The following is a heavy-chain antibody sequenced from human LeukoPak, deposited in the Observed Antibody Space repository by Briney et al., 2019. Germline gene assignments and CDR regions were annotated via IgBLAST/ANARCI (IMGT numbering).Heavy chain of an antibody. V-gene: IGHV5-51*01. CDR1: GCSFTSYW. CDR2: IYPGDSDT. J-gene: IGHJ4*02. CDR3: ARQGVYVDTAMVSDY. D-gene: IGHD5-18*01. Sequence: GESLKISCKGSGCSFTSYWIGWVRQMPGKGLGWMGIIYPGDSDTRYSPSFQGQVTISADKSISTAYLQWSSLKASDTAMYYCARQGVYVDTAMVSDYWGQGTLVTVSS.